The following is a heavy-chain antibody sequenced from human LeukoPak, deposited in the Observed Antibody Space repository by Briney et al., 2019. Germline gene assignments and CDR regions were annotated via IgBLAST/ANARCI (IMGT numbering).Heavy chain of an antibody. CDR2: IIPIFGTA. D-gene: IGHD5-24*01. J-gene: IGHJ4*02. CDR3: ARETGDGYNWMGY. V-gene: IGHV1-69*13. CDR1: GGTFSSYA. Sequence: SVKVSCNTSGGTFSSYAISWVRQAPGQGLEWMGGIIPIFGTANYAQKFQGRVTITSDESTNTAYMEMSSLRSEDTAVYYCARETGDGYNWMGYWGQGTLVTVSS.